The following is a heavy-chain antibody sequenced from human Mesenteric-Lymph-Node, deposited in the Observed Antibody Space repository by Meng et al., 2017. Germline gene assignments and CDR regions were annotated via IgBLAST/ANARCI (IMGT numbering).Heavy chain of an antibody. D-gene: IGHD6-19*01. V-gene: IGHV4-4*02. J-gene: IGHJ4*02. Sequence: QVQLEESGPGLVKPSGTLSLTCAVSGGSISSSNWWSWVRQPPGKGLEWIGEIYHSGSTNYNPSLKSRVTISVDKSKNQFSLKLSSVTAADTAVYYCASFPPPGKQWLVTDYWGQGTLVTVSS. CDR2: IYHSGST. CDR3: ASFPPPGKQWLVTDY. CDR1: GGSISSSNW.